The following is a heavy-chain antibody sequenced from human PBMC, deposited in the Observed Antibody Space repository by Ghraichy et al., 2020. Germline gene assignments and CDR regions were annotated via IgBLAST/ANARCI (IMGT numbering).Heavy chain of an antibody. Sequence: SETLSLTCAVYGGSFDDFSWSWIRQSPGQGLEWIGEITDSGNTKYNASLKSRLTISVDTSNNQFSLKLSSLTAADTAVYYCARGRSLPKRPGLRLDSYSYIDVWGKGTTVTVSS. V-gene: IGHV4-34*01. CDR3: ARGRSLPKRPGLRLDSYSYIDV. CDR1: GGSFDDFS. D-gene: IGHD5/OR15-5a*01. CDR2: ITDSGNT. J-gene: IGHJ6*03.